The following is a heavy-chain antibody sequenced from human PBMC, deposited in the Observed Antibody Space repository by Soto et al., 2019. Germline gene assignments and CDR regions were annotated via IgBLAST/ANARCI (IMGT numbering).Heavy chain of an antibody. V-gene: IGHV3-66*01. Sequence: EVQLVESGGGLVQPGGSLRLSCAASGFTVSSNYMSWVRQAPGKGLEWVSVIYSGGSTYYADSVKGRFTISRDNSKNTLYLQMNSLRAEDTAVYYCARGGGSCYSCWFDPWGQGTLVTVSS. CDR3: ARGGGSCYSCWFDP. CDR1: GFTVSSNY. D-gene: IGHD2-15*01. CDR2: IYSGGST. J-gene: IGHJ5*02.